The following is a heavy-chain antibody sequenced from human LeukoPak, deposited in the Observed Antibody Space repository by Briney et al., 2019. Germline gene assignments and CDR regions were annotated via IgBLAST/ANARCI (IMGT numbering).Heavy chain of an antibody. CDR3: AKDSSAGATGGVFDD. D-gene: IGHD1-26*01. J-gene: IGHJ5*02. CDR1: GFTFSSYG. CDR2: IWYDGSNK. V-gene: IGHV3-33*06. Sequence: PGGSLRLSCAASGFTFSSYGMHWVRQAPGKGLEWVAVIWYDGSNKYYPDSVKGRFTISRDNSKNTLYLQMNSLRAEDTAVYYCAKDSSAGATGGVFDDWGQGTLVTVSS.